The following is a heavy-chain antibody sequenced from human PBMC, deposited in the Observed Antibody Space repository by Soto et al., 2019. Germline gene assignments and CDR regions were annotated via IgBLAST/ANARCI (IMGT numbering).Heavy chain of an antibody. CDR1: GYTLTELS. CDR2: FDPEDGET. V-gene: IGHV1-24*01. J-gene: IGHJ4*02. D-gene: IGHD6-19*01. Sequence: SGYTLTELSMHWVRQAPGKGLEWMGGFDPEDGETIYAQKFQGRVTMTEDTSTDTAYMELSSLRSEDTAVYYCATTRRYSSGWQRWGQGTLVTVSS. CDR3: ATTRRYSSGWQR.